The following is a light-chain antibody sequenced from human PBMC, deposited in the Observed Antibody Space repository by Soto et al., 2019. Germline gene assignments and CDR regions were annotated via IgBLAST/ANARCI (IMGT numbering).Light chain of an antibody. Sequence: DIQMTQSPSSLSASVGDRVSITCRASQSINTYLTWYQQKPGKAPKLLIYAASVLQSGVPTRFSGSGSQTDFTLTISGLLPEDFATYYCQQANSFPYTFGQGTKLEIK. J-gene: IGKJ2*01. V-gene: IGKV1-39*01. CDR3: QQANSFPYT. CDR1: QSINTY. CDR2: AAS.